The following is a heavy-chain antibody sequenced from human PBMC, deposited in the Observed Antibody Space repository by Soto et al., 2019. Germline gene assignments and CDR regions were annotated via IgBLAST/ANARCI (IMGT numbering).Heavy chain of an antibody. J-gene: IGHJ4*02. Sequence: ASVKVSCKASGFIFTSSSVQWARQARGQRLEWIGWITVGTGNTNYAQKFQERVTITRDMSTSTAYMELSNLRSEDTAIYCCAAGDSSGYYGGWGQGTQVTVSS. CDR1: GFIFTSSS. D-gene: IGHD3-22*01. V-gene: IGHV1-58*01. CDR2: ITVGTGNT. CDR3: AAGDSSGYYGG.